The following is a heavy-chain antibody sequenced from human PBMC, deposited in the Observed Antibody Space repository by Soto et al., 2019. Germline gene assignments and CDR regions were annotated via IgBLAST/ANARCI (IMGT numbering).Heavy chain of an antibody. CDR1: GYTFTSYG. CDR2: ISAYNGNT. CDR3: ARDLNPYRTARPSRYFDY. Sequence: ASVKVSCKASGYTFTSYGISWVRQAPGQGLEWMGWISAYNGNTNYAQKLQGRVTMTTDTSTSTAYMELRSLRSDDTAVYYCARDLNPYRTARPSRYFDYWGQGTLVTVSS. D-gene: IGHD6-6*01. V-gene: IGHV1-18*01. J-gene: IGHJ4*02.